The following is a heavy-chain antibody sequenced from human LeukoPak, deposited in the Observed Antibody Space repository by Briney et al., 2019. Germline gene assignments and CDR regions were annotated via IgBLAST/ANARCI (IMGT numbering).Heavy chain of an antibody. J-gene: IGHJ3*02. CDR3: ARTIGSKNAFDI. CDR2: INSDGSST. CDR1: RFTFSSYW. Sequence: PGGSLRLSCAASRFTFSSYWMHWVRQAPGKGLVWVSRINSDGSSTTYADSVKGRCTISRDNAKNTLYLQMNSLRAEDTAVYYCARTIGSKNAFDIWGQGTMVTVSS. V-gene: IGHV3-74*01. D-gene: IGHD1-26*01.